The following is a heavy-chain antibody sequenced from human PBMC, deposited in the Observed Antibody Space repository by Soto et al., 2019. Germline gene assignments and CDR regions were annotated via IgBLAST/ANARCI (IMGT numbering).Heavy chain of an antibody. J-gene: IGHJ6*02. CDR2: SYRGGCDT. V-gene: IGHV5-51*01. CDR3: ARHHLIAVAGIYYYYGMDV. Sequence: GESLKLCCKGPGYSFTSYWIGWVRQMPGKGLGWMGISYRGGCDTRYSPSFQGQVTISADKSISTAYLQRSSLKASDTAMYYCARHHLIAVAGIYYYYGMDVWGQGTTVTVSS. CDR1: GYSFTSYW. D-gene: IGHD6-19*01.